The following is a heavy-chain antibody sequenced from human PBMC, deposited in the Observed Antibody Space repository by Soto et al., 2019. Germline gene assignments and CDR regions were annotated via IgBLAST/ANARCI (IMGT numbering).Heavy chain of an antibody. D-gene: IGHD1-26*01. CDR2: MNPNSGNT. Sequence: GSPVKVSSKASGYTFTRYDIKWVRQATGQRLEWMGWMNPNSGNTGYAQKFQGRGTMTRNTSISTAYMELSSLRSEDTAVYYCATRLGWELLGGMDVRGQGTTVTVSS. CDR1: GYTFTRYD. CDR3: ATRLGWELLGGMDV. V-gene: IGHV1-8*01. J-gene: IGHJ6*02.